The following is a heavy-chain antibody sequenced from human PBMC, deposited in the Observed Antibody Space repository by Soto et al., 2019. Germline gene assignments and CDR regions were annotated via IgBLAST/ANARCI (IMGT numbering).Heavy chain of an antibody. CDR3: ARGFWSGYSRPDAFDI. D-gene: IGHD3-3*01. CDR1: GYTFTSYG. J-gene: IGHJ3*02. Sequence: GASVKVSCKASGYTFTSYGISCVRQAPGQGLEWMGWISAYNGNTNYAQKLQGRVTMTTDTSTSTAYMELRSLRSDDTAVYYCARGFWSGYSRPDAFDIWGQGTMVTVSS. CDR2: ISAYNGNT. V-gene: IGHV1-18*04.